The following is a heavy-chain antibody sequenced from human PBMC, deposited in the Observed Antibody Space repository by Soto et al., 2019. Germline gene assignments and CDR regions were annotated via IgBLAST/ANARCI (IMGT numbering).Heavy chain of an antibody. Sequence: QVQLQQWGAGLLKPSETLSLTCAVYGGSFSGYYWSWIRQPPGKGLEWIGEINHSGSTNYNPSLKSPVNISVDPSKNQFSLKLNSVTAADTAVYYCARGGNIVVVVAATRAFDYWGQGTLGTVSS. V-gene: IGHV4-34*01. J-gene: IGHJ4*02. CDR3: ARGGNIVVVVAATRAFDY. D-gene: IGHD2-15*01. CDR2: INHSGST. CDR1: GGSFSGYY.